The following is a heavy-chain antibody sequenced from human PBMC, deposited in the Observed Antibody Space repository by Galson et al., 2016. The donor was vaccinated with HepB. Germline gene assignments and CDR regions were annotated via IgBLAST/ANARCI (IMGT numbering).Heavy chain of an antibody. D-gene: IGHD3-22*01. V-gene: IGHV5-51*01. CDR2: IYPRDSDT. Sequence: QSGAEVKKPGESLKISCEGSDYTFANFWIGWVRQMPGKGLEWVAIIYPRDSDTRYNPSFPGQVTISADTSISTAFLQWSSLKASDTAVYFCARNYFGGTGYYFIPHYWGQGTPVTVSS. CDR1: DYTFANFW. J-gene: IGHJ4*02. CDR3: ARNYFGGTGYYFIPHY.